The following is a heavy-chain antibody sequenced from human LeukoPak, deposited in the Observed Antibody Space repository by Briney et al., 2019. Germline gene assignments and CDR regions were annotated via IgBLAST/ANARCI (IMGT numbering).Heavy chain of an antibody. Sequence: SETLSLTCTVSGGSIGSYYWNWIRRPPWKGLEWIGYIFDSGSTSYNPSLKSRVTISLDTSRKQFSLKLSSVTSADTAVYYCARGGYQLLYDFWGQGTLVTVSS. V-gene: IGHV4-59*01. J-gene: IGHJ4*02. CDR1: GGSIGSYY. CDR2: IFDSGST. D-gene: IGHD2-2*02. CDR3: ARGGYQLLYDF.